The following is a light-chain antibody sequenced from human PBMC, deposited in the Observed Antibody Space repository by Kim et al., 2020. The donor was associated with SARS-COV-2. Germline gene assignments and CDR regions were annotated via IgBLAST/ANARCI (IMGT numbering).Light chain of an antibody. V-gene: IGKV1-6*01. CDR2: AAS. CDR3: LQDYNYPLT. CDR1: QGISKY. J-gene: IGKJ4*01. Sequence: ASVGDRVTITCRASQGISKYLGWYQQKPGKAPKLLIYAASSLQSGVPSRFSGSGSGTDFTLTISSLQPEDFATYYCLQDYNYPLTFGEGTKVDIK.